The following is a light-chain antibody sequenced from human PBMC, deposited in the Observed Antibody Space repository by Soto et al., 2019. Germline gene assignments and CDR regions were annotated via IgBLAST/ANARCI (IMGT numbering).Light chain of an antibody. Sequence: EIVLTQSPGTLSLSPGERATLSCRASQSVSSNYLAWYQQKPGQAPRLLIYGASSRATGIPDRFSGSGSGTDFTLTISRLEAEDFVVYYCQQYGGSPITFGQGTRLVIK. CDR1: QSVSSNY. CDR3: QQYGGSPIT. J-gene: IGKJ5*01. V-gene: IGKV3-20*01. CDR2: GAS.